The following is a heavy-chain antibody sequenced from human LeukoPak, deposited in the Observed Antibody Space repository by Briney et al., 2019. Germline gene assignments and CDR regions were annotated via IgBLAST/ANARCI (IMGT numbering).Heavy chain of an antibody. CDR1: GGSFNGYY. D-gene: IGHD3-10*01. Sequence: PSETLSLTCAVYGGSFNGYYWSWIRQPPGRGLEWIGEINHCGSTNYNPSLNSRVTISVDTSKNQFSLKLSSVTAADTAVYYCASGGRHTGSFGYRGQGTLVTVSS. CDR3: ASGGRHTGSFGY. CDR2: INHCGST. V-gene: IGHV4-34*01. J-gene: IGHJ4*02.